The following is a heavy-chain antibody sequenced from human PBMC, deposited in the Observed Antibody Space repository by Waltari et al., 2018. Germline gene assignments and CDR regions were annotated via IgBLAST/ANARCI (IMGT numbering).Heavy chain of an antibody. Sequence: EVQLVQSGAEVKTPGATVKISCKASGYTFTDYYMHWVQQAPGKGLEWMGRVDPEDGETIYAEKFQGRVTITADTATDTAYMELSSLRSEDTAVYYCATDHIVATIDGDYWGQGTLVTVSS. J-gene: IGHJ4*02. D-gene: IGHD5-12*01. V-gene: IGHV1-69-2*01. CDR2: VDPEDGET. CDR1: GYTFTDYY. CDR3: ATDHIVATIDGDY.